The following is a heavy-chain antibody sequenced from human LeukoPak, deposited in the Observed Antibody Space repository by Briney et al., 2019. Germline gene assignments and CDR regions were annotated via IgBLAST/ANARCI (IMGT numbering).Heavy chain of an antibody. CDR2: ISDSSSRI. Sequence: GGSLRLSCAASGFTFSKHGMNWVRQAPGKGLEWVSYISDSSSRILYADSVKGRFTISRNNSKNSVYLQMNSLRAEDTAVYYCARSQYDSSSPDYWGQGTLVTVSS. V-gene: IGHV3-48*04. CDR3: ARSQYDSSSPDY. J-gene: IGHJ4*02. D-gene: IGHD3-22*01. CDR1: GFTFSKHG.